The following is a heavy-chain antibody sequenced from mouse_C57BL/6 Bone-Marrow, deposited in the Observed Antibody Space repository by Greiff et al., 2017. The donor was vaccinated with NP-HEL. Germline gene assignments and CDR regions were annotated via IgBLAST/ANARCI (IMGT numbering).Heavy chain of an antibody. CDR3: TLYGSRYFDV. J-gene: IGHJ1*03. V-gene: IGHV14-4*01. CDR2: IDPENGDT. CDR1: GFNIKDDY. D-gene: IGHD1-1*01. Sequence: EVQVVESGAELVRPGASVKLSCTASGFNIKDDYMHWVKQRPEQGLEWIGWIDPENGDTEYASKFQGKATITADTSSNTAYLQLSSLTSEDTAVYYCTLYGSRYFDVWGTGTTVTVSS.